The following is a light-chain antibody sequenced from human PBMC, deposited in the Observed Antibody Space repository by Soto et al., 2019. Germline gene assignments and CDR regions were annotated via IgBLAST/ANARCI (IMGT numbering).Light chain of an antibody. V-gene: IGLV2-14*01. CDR3: SSYSISTAYL. CDR2: EVS. CDR1: SSDVGGYDY. J-gene: IGLJ1*01. Sequence: QSALAQPASVSGSPGQSITISCTGTSSDVGGYDYASWYQLHPGKAPKLMVFEVSNRPSGVSYRFSGSKSGNTASLTISGLQAEDEADYFCSSYSISTAYLFGTGTKVTAL.